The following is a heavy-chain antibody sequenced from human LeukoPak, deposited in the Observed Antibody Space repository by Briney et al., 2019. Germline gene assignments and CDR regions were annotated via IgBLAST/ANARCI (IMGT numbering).Heavy chain of an antibody. V-gene: IGHV4-34*01. J-gene: IGHJ4*02. CDR3: ASGPGTSVIRGVSPKY. CDR2: INHRGVT. Sequence: PSETLSLTCAVYGGSFSGYFRWIRQSPGKGLEWIGEINHRGVTNYRPSLGGRVSIFTDRSLNQFSLRLTSVTAADSGTYYCASGPGTSVIRGVSPKYWGQGTPVTVSS. D-gene: IGHD3-10*01. CDR1: GGSFSGYF.